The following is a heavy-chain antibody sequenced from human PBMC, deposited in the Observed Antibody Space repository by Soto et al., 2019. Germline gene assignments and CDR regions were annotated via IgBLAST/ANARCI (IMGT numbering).Heavy chain of an antibody. V-gene: IGHV3-23*01. CDR2: ISDSGSKS. Sequence: EVQLLESGGGLVQPGGSLRLSCAASGFTFSYFAMSWVRQAPGKGLEWVSTISDSGSKSNYADSVRGRFTISRDSSKKTLYLQVSSLRDDDTAIYHCVKGEYSSGSDFFDYWGQGTPVTVSS. J-gene: IGHJ4*02. CDR3: VKGEYSSGSDFFDY. D-gene: IGHD5-18*01. CDR1: GFTFSYFA.